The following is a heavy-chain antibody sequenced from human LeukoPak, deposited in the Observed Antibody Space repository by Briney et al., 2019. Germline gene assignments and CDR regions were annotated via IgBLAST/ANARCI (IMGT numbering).Heavy chain of an antibody. J-gene: IGHJ4*02. CDR1: GFTFSSYA. V-gene: IGHV3-30*07. CDR2: ISYDGSNK. CDR3: ARDYDILTGYSYFDY. D-gene: IGHD3-9*01. Sequence: GRSLRLSCAASGFTFSSYAMHWVRQAPGKGLEWVAVISYDGSNKYYADSVKGRFTISRDNAKNSLYLQMNSLRAEDTAVYYCARDYDILTGYSYFDYWGQGTLVTVSS.